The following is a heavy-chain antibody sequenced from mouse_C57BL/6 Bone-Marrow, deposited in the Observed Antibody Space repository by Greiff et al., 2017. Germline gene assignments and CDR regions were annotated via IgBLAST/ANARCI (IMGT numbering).Heavy chain of an antibody. Sequence: DVHLVESGGGLVQPGGSLSLSCAASGFTFTDYYMSWVRQPPGKALEWLGFIRNKANGYTTEYSASVKGRFTISRDNSQSILYLQMNALRAEDSATYYCASRARGYDYAMDYWGQGTSVTVSS. CDR2: IRNKANGYTT. CDR1: GFTFTDYY. J-gene: IGHJ4*01. V-gene: IGHV7-3*01. CDR3: ASRARGYDYAMDY. D-gene: IGHD3-1*01.